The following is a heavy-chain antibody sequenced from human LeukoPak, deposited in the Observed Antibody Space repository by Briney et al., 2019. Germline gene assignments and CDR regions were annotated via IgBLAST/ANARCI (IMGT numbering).Heavy chain of an antibody. CDR3: AREEDGGHFDY. Sequence: ASVKVSCKASGSTFTSYYMHWVRQAPGQGLEWLGIIHPSGGTTRYAQKFQGRATMTRDTSTSTVYMELISMRAEDTAVYFCAREEDGGHFDYWGQGTLVTVSS. D-gene: IGHD3-16*01. CDR1: GSTFTSYY. CDR2: IHPSGGTT. J-gene: IGHJ4*02. V-gene: IGHV1-46*01.